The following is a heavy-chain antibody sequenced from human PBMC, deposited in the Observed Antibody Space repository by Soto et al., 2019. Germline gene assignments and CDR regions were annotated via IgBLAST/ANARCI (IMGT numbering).Heavy chain of an antibody. V-gene: IGHV4-59*01. Sequence: QVQLQESGPGLVKPSETLSLTCTVSGGSISNYYWSWIRQPPGKGLEWIGYIYYSGNTKYNPSLKSRVYISVDTSRNQFSLKLSSVTAADTAMYYCARSRFGEVSPFDHWGQGTLVTVSS. CDR2: IYYSGNT. D-gene: IGHD3-10*01. CDR1: GGSISNYY. CDR3: ARSRFGEVSPFDH. J-gene: IGHJ4*02.